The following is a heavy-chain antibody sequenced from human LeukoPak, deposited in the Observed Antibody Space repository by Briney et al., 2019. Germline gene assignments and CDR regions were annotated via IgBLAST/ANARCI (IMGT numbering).Heavy chain of an antibody. D-gene: IGHD3-3*01. CDR1: GFTFSSYE. CDR2: IRYDGSNK. Sequence: PGGSLRLSCVASGFTFSSYEMNWVRQAPGKGLEWVAFIRYDGSNKYYADSVKGRFTISRDNSKNTLYLQMNSLRAEDTAVYYCAKIPYDFWSGYTQFDYWGQGALVTVSS. J-gene: IGHJ4*02. CDR3: AKIPYDFWSGYTQFDY. V-gene: IGHV3-30*02.